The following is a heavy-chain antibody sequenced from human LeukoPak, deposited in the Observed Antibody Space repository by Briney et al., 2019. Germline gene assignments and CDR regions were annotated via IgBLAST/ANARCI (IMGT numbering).Heavy chain of an antibody. J-gene: IGHJ4*02. D-gene: IGHD2-21*01. CDR2: ISFDGTNK. CDR1: GFRFNDHA. V-gene: IGHV3-30*14. CDR3: ASDFGDYQPVDY. Sequence: GGSLRLSCEASGFRFNDHAMHWVRQAPGKGLEWVAAISFDGTNKYYADSVDGRFTISRVNSKNTVFLQMDSLRREDTAVYFCASDFGDYQPVDYWGQGTLVTVSS.